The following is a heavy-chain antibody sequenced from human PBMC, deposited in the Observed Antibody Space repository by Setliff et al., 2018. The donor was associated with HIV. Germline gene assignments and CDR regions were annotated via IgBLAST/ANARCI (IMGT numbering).Heavy chain of an antibody. CDR1: GFTFNSYG. D-gene: IGHD2-15*01. Sequence: GGSLRLSCAASGFTFNSYGIHWVRQAPGKGLEWVALIWYDASKKEYSDSVKGRFNILRDDSLGIAYLQLNSLKSEDTAIYYCTRTPGAWQNYFDYWGQGTPVTVSS. CDR2: IWYDASKK. CDR3: TRTPGAWQNYFDY. V-gene: IGHV3-33*01. J-gene: IGHJ4*02.